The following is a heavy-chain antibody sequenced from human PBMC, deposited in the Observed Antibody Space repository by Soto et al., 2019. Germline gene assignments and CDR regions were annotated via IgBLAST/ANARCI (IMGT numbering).Heavy chain of an antibody. V-gene: IGHV1-8*01. D-gene: IGHD2-2*01. Sequence: VKVSCKASGYTFTSYDINWVRQATGQGLEWMGWMNPNSGNTGYAQKFQGRVTMTRNTSISTAYMELSSLRSEDTAVYYCARGPYAEYYYYMDVWGKGTTVTVSS. CDR2: MNPNSGNT. CDR1: GYTFTSYD. CDR3: ARGPYAEYYYYMDV. J-gene: IGHJ6*03.